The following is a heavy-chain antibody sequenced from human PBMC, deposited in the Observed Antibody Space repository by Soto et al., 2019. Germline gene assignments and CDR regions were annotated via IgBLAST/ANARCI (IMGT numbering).Heavy chain of an antibody. Sequence: GGSLRLSCAASGFTFSSYGMHWVRQAPGKGLEWVAVISYDGSNKYYADSVKGRFTISRDNSKNTLYLQMNSLRAEDTAVYYCAKDLRLAAAVDPVDNWFDPWGQGTLVTVSS. CDR3: AKDLRLAAAVDPVDNWFDP. V-gene: IGHV3-30*18. J-gene: IGHJ5*02. CDR1: GFTFSSYG. CDR2: ISYDGSNK. D-gene: IGHD6-13*01.